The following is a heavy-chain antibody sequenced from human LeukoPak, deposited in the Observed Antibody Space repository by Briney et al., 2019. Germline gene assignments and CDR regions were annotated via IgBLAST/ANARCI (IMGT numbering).Heavy chain of an antibody. CDR3: AKDYYGGNSGYFQH. V-gene: IGHV3-43*02. CDR2: ISGDGGST. CDR1: GFTFDDYA. J-gene: IGHJ1*01. D-gene: IGHD4-23*01. Sequence: GGSLRLSCAASGFTFDDYAMHWVRQAPGKGLEWASLISGDGGSTYYADSVKGRFTISRDNSKNSLYLQMNSLRTEDTALYYCAKDYYGGNSGYFQHWGQGTLVTVSS.